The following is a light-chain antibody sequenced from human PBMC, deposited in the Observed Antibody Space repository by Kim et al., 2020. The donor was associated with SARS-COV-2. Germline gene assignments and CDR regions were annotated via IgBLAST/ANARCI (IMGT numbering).Light chain of an antibody. J-gene: IGKJ5*01. CDR2: AAS. Sequence: LSPGERATPSFRADQSVISNYLAWYQQIHGQAPRLLIYAASSRDTGIPDRFRGSGSGTEFTLTISRLEAEDSAVYYCQYYGSPITFGQGTRLEIK. CDR1: QSVISNY. CDR3: QYYGSPIT. V-gene: IGKV3-20*01.